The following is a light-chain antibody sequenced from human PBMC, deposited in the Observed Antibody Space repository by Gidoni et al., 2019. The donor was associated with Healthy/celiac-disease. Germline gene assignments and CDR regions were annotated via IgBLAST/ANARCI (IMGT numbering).Light chain of an antibody. J-gene: IGKJ2*01. CDR3: QQYNSWPPYT. V-gene: IGKV3-15*01. CDR1: QRVSSN. Sequence: ELLIPHPPSPLSVSPGERATLSCRDSQRVSSNLDWYQQKPGQAPRLLIYGASTRATGIPARFSGSGSGTEFTLTISSLQSEDFAVYYCQQYNSWPPYTFGQGTKLEIK. CDR2: GAS.